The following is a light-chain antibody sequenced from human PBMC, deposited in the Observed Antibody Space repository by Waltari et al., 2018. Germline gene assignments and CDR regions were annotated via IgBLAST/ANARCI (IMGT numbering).Light chain of an antibody. J-gene: IGLJ2*01. CDR3: SSYAGTDNFVV. V-gene: IGLV2-8*01. Sequence: QSALTQPHSASGSPGQSVTISCTGTSSDVGAYDYVSWYQHHPDKAPKLIIFEVNKWPSGVPDRFSGSKSGNTASLTVSGLQAEDEADYYCSSYAGTDNFVVFGGGTKLTVL. CDR1: SSDVGAYDY. CDR2: EVN.